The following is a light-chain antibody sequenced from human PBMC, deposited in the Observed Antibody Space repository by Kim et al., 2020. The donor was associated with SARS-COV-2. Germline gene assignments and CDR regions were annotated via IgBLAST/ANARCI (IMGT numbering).Light chain of an antibody. CDR2: AAS. V-gene: IGKV1-9*01. CDR1: QGISSD. Sequence: IQLTQSPSSLSASVGDRVTITCRASQGISSDLAWYQQQPGKAPNLLIYAASALQGGVPSRFSGSGSGTDFTLTISSLQPEDFGTYYCQQRNSYPVTFGGGTKVDIK. J-gene: IGKJ4*01. CDR3: QQRNSYPVT.